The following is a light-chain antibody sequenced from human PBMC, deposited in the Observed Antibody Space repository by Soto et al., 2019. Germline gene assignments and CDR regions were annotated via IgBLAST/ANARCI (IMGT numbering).Light chain of an antibody. CDR3: SSYAGRNNLL. V-gene: IGLV2-8*01. CDR2: EVS. Sequence: QSVLTQPPSASGSPGQSVTISCTGTSSDVGSYDYVSWYQQHPGKAPRLMIYEVSKRPSGVPDRFSGSKSGNTASLTVSGLQAEDEAEYYCSSYAGRNNLLFGGGTQLTVL. J-gene: IGLJ2*01. CDR1: SSDVGSYDY.